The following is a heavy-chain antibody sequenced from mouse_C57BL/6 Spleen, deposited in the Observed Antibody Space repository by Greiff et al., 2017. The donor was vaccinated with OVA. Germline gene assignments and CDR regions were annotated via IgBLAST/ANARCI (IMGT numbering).Heavy chain of an antibody. CDR3: ARTNWDRAMDY. Sequence: EVKLMESGGGLVKPGGSLKLSCAASGFTFSDYGMHWVRQAPEKGLEWVAYISSGSSTIYYADTVKGRFTISRDNAKNTLFLQMTSLRSEDTAMYYCARTNWDRAMDYWGQGTSVTVSS. J-gene: IGHJ4*01. CDR1: GFTFSDYG. CDR2: ISSGSSTI. D-gene: IGHD4-1*02. V-gene: IGHV5-17*01.